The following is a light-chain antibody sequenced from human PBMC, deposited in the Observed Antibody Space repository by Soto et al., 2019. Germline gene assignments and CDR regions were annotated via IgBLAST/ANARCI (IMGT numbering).Light chain of an antibody. V-gene: IGLV1-40*01. CDR1: SSNIGAGYD. J-gene: IGLJ3*02. Sequence: QPVLTQPPSVSGAPGQRVTISCTGSSSNIGAGYDVHWYQQLPGTAPKLLIYGNSNRPSGVPDRFSGSKSGTSASLAITGLQAEDEADYYCQSYDSSPRFGGGTKLTVL. CDR2: GNS. CDR3: QSYDSSPR.